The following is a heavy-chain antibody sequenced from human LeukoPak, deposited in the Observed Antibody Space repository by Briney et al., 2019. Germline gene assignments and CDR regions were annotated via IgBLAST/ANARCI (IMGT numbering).Heavy chain of an antibody. V-gene: IGHV3-11*04. CDR3: ARVLLERPGIDSFDM. D-gene: IGHD1-1*01. CDR1: GFTFSDYY. J-gene: IGHJ3*02. CDR2: ISNGGSSL. Sequence: GGSLRLSCAASGFTFSDYYMSWIRQAPGKGLEWVSYISNGGSSLYYADSVKGRFTISRDNAGNSLYLHMNSLRAEDTAVYYCARVLLERPGIDSFDMWGQGTMVTVSS.